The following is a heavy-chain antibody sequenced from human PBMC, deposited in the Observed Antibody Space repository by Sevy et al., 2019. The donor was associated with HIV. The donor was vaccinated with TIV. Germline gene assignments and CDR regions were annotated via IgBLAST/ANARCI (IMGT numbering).Heavy chain of an antibody. CDR2: ISAYNGNT. CDR1: GYTFTSYG. CDR3: AGGSRYSSSVFDMDV. V-gene: IGHV1-18*01. D-gene: IGHD6-6*01. J-gene: IGHJ6*02. Sequence: ASVKVSCKASGYTFTSYGISWVRQAPGQGLEWMGWISAYNGNTNYAQKLQGRVTMTTDTSTSTAYMELRSLRSDDTAVYYWAGGSRYSSSVFDMDVWGQGTTVTVSS.